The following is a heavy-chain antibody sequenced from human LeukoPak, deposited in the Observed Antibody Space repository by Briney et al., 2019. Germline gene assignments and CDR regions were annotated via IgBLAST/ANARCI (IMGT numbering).Heavy chain of an antibody. J-gene: IGHJ4*02. Sequence: SETLSLTCTVSGGSISSSSYYWGWIRQPPGKGLEWIGSIYYSGSTYYNPSLKSRVTISVDTSKNQFSLKLSSVTAADTAVYYCARERFGELFGVYWGQGTLVTVSS. V-gene: IGHV4-39*07. CDR3: ARERFGELFGVY. CDR1: GGSISSSSYY. CDR2: IYYSGST. D-gene: IGHD3-10*01.